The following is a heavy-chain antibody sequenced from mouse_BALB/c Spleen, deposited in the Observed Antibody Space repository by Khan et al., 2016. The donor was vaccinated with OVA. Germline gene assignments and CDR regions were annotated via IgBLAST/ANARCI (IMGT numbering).Heavy chain of an antibody. CDR3: ARVYYRYDEGYWYFAV. J-gene: IGHJ1*01. Sequence: EVELVESGGGLVQPGGSLKLSCAASGFTFSSYGMSWVRQTPDKRLELVATINSNGGTSHYPDSVKGRFTISRDNAKNTLHLQMSSLKSEDTAMYYCARVYYRYDEGYWYFAVWGAGTTVTVSS. V-gene: IGHV5-6-3*01. CDR1: GFTFSSYG. CDR2: INSNGGTS. D-gene: IGHD2-14*01.